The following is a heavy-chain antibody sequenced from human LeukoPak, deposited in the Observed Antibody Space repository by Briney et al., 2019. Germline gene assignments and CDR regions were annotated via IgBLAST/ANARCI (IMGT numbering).Heavy chain of an antibody. V-gene: IGHV4-4*07. CDR3: ARAAAFYYDSSGYYTSPYYYGMDV. Sequence: SETLSLTCTVSGGSIGSYFWSWIRQPAGKGLEWIGRIYPSGSTNYSPSLKSRVTMSVDTSKNQFSLKLSSVTAADTAVYYCARAAAFYYDSSGYYTSPYYYGMDVWGQGTTVAVSS. D-gene: IGHD3-22*01. J-gene: IGHJ6*02. CDR1: GGSIGSYF. CDR2: IYPSGST.